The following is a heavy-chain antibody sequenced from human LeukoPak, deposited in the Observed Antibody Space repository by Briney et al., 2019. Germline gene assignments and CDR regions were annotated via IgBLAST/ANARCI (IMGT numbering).Heavy chain of an antibody. Sequence: ASVKVSCKASGYTFTSYDINWVRQATGQGLEWMGRMNPNSGDTGSAQKFQGRVTMTRDTSISTAYMELSRLRSDDTAVYYCARPYGDYPRYFDYWGQGTLVTVSS. CDR3: ARPYGDYPRYFDY. J-gene: IGHJ4*02. V-gene: IGHV1-8*01. CDR1: GYTFTSYD. D-gene: IGHD4-17*01. CDR2: MNPNSGDT.